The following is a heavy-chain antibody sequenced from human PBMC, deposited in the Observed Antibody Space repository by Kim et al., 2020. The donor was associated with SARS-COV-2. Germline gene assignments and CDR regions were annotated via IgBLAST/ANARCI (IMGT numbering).Heavy chain of an antibody. CDR2: IYVGGGS. V-gene: IGHV4-59*01. CDR3: ARGNPSRKWELPGYFDS. Sequence: SETLSLTCTVSGGSMSSFYWSWLRQPPGKTLEWIGFIYVGGGSRYNPSLQSRVTLSLASSNTQFSLTLTSVTAADTAVYYCARGNPSRKWELPGYFDSWG. J-gene: IGHJ4*01. CDR1: GGSMSSFY. D-gene: IGHD1-26*01.